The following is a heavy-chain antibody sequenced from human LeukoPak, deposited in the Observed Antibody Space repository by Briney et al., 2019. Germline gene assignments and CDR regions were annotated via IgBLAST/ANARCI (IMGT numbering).Heavy chain of an antibody. D-gene: IGHD1-1*01. V-gene: IGHV3-73*01. CDR1: GFTFSGSA. J-gene: IGHJ5*02. CDR3: TRHEESWNRKDNRFDP. CDR2: IRSKANSYAP. Sequence: GGSLRLSCAASGFTFSGSAMHWVRQASGKGLEWVGRIRSKANSYAPAYAASVKGRFTISRDDSKNTAYLQMNSLKTADTAVYYCTRHEESWNRKDNRFDPWGEGTLVTVSS.